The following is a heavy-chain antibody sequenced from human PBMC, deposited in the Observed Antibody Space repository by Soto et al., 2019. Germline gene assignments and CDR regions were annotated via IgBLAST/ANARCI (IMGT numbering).Heavy chain of an antibody. D-gene: IGHD4-17*01. V-gene: IGHV1-8*01. CDR2: MNPNSGNT. CDR3: ARGVKYGAYSRWFDP. J-gene: IGHJ5*02. Sequence: QVQLVQSGAEVKKPGASVKVSCKASGNTFTSYDINWVRQATGQGLEYLGWMNPNSGNTAYVKKFQGRVTMTWDTSIPTAYMELSGLRSEDTAVYFCARGVKYGAYSRWFDPWGQGTLVTVSS. CDR1: GNTFTSYD.